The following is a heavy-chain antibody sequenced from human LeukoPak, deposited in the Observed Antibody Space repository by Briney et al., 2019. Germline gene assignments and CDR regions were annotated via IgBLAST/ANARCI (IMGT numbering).Heavy chain of an antibody. CDR3: VSPRAKVATSDFDI. D-gene: IGHD5-12*01. CDR2: ISSNGGST. CDR1: GFTFSSYA. V-gene: IGHV3-64*01. J-gene: IGHJ3*02. Sequence: GGSLRLSCAASGFTFSSYAMHWVRQAPGKGLEYVSAISSNGGSTYYANSVKGRFTISRDNSKNTLYLQMGSLRAEDMAVYYCVSPRAKVATSDFDIWGRGTMVTVSS.